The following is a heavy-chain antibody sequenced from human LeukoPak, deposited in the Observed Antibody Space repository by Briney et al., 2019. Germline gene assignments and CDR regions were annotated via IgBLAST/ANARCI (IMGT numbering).Heavy chain of an antibody. CDR3: ARLPGGRELAFGY. V-gene: IGHV3-30-3*01. CDR2: ISYDGSNK. Sequence: RRSLRLSCAASGFTFSSYAMHWVRQAPGKGLEWVAVISYDGSNKYYADSVKGRFTISRDNSKNTLYLQMNSLRAEDTAVYYCARLPGGRELAFGYWGQGTLVTVSS. D-gene: IGHD1-26*01. J-gene: IGHJ4*02. CDR1: GFTFSSYA.